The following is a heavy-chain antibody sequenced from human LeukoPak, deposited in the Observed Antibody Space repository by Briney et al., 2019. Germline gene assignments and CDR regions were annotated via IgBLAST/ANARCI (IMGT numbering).Heavy chain of an antibody. CDR2: ISGSGGST. V-gene: IGHV3-23*01. D-gene: IGHD5-18*01. CDR3: ARVGGYSYGYNWFDP. CDR1: GFTFSSYA. J-gene: IGHJ5*02. Sequence: GGPLRLSCAASGFTFSSYAMSWVRQAPGKGLEWVSAISGSGGSTYYADSVKGRFTISRDNSKNTLYLQMNSLRAEDTAVYYCARVGGYSYGYNWFDPWGQGTLVTVSS.